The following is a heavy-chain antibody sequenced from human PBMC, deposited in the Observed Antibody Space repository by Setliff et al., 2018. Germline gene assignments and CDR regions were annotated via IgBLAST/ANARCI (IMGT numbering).Heavy chain of an antibody. Sequence: ASVKVSCKASGYTFTDYYMHWVQQAPGKELEWMGRVDPEDGETISAEKFQGRVTITADTSTDTAYMELSSLRSEDTAVYYCATLSKYPYGSGSYMGIRWFDPWGQGTRVTVSS. CDR2: VDPEDGET. CDR1: GYTFTDYY. CDR3: ATLSKYPYGSGSYMGIRWFDP. V-gene: IGHV1-69-2*01. D-gene: IGHD3-10*01. J-gene: IGHJ5*02.